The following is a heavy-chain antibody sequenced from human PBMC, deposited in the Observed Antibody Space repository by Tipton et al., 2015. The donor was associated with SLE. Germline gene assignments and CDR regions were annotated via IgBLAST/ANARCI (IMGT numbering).Heavy chain of an antibody. D-gene: IGHD1-7*01. Sequence: TLSLTCAVYGGSFSGYYWSWIRQPPGKGLEWIGEINHSGSTNYNPSLKSRVTISVDTSKNQFSLKLSSVTAADTAVYYCARSPRGGELLYWGQGSLVTVSS. J-gene: IGHJ4*02. CDR3: ARSPRGGELLY. CDR1: GGSFSGYY. V-gene: IGHV4-34*01. CDR2: INHSGST.